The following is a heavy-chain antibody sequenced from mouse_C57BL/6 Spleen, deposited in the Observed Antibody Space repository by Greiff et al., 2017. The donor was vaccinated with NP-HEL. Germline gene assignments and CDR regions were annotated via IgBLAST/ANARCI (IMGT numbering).Heavy chain of an antibody. D-gene: IGHD3-3*01. J-gene: IGHJ2*01. CDR2: ISSGGSYT. CDR1: GFTFSSYG. Sequence: EVQLVESGGDLVKPGGSLKLSCAASGFTFSSYGMSWVRQTPDKRLEWVATISSGGSYTYYPDSVKGRFTISRDNAKNTLYLQMSSLKSEDTAMYYCAGTGGNYFDYWGQGTTLTVSS. CDR3: AGTGGNYFDY. V-gene: IGHV5-6*01.